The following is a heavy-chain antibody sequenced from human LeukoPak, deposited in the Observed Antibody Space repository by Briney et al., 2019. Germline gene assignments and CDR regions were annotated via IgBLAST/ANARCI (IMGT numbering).Heavy chain of an antibody. CDR1: GGSISPYY. J-gene: IGHJ6*03. CDR2: FFYSGST. D-gene: IGHD3-10*01. CDR3: ARDPGTLLRGSRRGYDGNYYYMDV. Sequence: SETLSLTCTVSGGSISPYYWSWIRQPPGKGLEWIGYFFYSGSTNYNPSLKSRVIIEVDTSKNQIALKLSSVTAADTAVYYCARDPGTLLRGSRRGYDGNYYYMDVWGKGTTVTISS. V-gene: IGHV4-59*12.